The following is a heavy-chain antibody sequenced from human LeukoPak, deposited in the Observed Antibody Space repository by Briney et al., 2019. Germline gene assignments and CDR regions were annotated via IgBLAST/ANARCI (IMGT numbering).Heavy chain of an antibody. Sequence: GASVKVSCKASGYTFTSYYMHCVRQAPGQGLEWMGIINPSGGSTSYAQKFKGRVTMTRDTSTSTVYMELSSLRCEDTAVYYCARSIAAADPSFDYWGQGTLVTVSS. CDR1: GYTFTSYY. V-gene: IGHV1-46*01. D-gene: IGHD6-13*01. CDR3: ARSIAAADPSFDY. J-gene: IGHJ4*02. CDR2: INPSGGST.